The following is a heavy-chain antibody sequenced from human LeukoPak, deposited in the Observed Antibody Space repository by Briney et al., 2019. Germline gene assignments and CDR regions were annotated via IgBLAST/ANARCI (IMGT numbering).Heavy chain of an antibody. CDR2: IYYSGST. CDR1: GGSISSSSYY. V-gene: IGHV4-39*01. J-gene: IGHJ4*02. D-gene: IGHD3-22*01. CDR3: ARRRYYYDSSGSDFDY. Sequence: SETLSLTCTVSGGSISSSSYYWGWIRQPPGKGLEWIGSIYYSGSTYYSPSLKSRVTISVDTSKNQFSLKLSSVTAADTAVYYCARRRYYYDSSGSDFDYWGQGTLVTVSS.